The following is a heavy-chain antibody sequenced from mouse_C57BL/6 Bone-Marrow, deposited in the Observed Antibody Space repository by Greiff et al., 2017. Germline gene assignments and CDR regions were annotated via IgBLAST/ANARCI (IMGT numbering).Heavy chain of an antibody. CDR2: ISYDGSN. CDR3: ARDLDDYSNFAWFAY. D-gene: IGHD2-5*01. J-gene: IGHJ3*01. V-gene: IGHV3-6*01. Sequence: EVQLQESGPGLVKPSQSLSLTCSVTGYSITSGYYWNWIRQFPGNKLEWMGYISYDGSNNYNPSLKNRISITRDTSKNQFFLKLNSVTTEDTATYYCARDLDDYSNFAWFAYWGQGTLVTVSA. CDR1: GYSITSGYY.